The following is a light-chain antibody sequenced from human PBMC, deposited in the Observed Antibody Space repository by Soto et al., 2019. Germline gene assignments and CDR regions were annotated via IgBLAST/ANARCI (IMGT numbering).Light chain of an antibody. J-gene: IGKJ4*01. CDR3: QHYNNWPLT. Sequence: TVLTQSPATLSLSPGERATLSCRASQSISSNLAWYQQKPGQAPRLLIYGASTRATGIPDRFTGSGSGTEFTLTISRLESEDFAVYYCQHYNNWPLTFGGGTKV. CDR1: QSISSN. V-gene: IGKV3-15*01. CDR2: GAS.